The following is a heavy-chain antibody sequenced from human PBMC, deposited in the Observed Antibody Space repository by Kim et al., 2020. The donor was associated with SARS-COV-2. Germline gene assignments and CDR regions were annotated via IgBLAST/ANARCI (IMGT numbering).Heavy chain of an antibody. CDR3: ARDFGSGWYRTFDY. D-gene: IGHD6-19*01. Sequence: NPSLKSRVTISLDTSKNQFSLKVNSVTAADTAVYYCARDFGSGWYRTFDYWGQGTLVTVSS. J-gene: IGHJ4*02. V-gene: IGHV4-34*01.